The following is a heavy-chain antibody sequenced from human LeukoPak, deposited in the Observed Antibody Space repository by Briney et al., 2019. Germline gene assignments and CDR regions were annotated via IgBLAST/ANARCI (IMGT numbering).Heavy chain of an antibody. Sequence: KSSETLSLTCTVSGGSISSYYWSWIRQPAGKGLEWIGRIYTNGSTNYNPSLKSRVTISVDTSKNQFSLKLSSVTAADTAVYYCARETDGLAYPSGSYFHDAFDIWGQGTMVTVSS. J-gene: IGHJ3*02. CDR3: ARETDGLAYPSGSYFHDAFDI. V-gene: IGHV4-4*07. CDR1: GGSISSYY. CDR2: IYTNGST. D-gene: IGHD1-26*01.